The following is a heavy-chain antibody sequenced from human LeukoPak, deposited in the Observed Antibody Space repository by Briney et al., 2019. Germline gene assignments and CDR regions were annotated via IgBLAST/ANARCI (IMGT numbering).Heavy chain of an antibody. CDR2: IKSKTDGGTT. J-gene: IGHJ3*02. Sequence: PGGSLRLSCAASGFTFSNAWMSWVRQAPGKGLEWVGRIKSKTDGGTTDYAAPVKGRFTISRDDSKNTLYLQMNSLKTEDTAVYYCTTEVGATGPDAFDIWGKGTMVTVSS. CDR1: GFTFSNAW. V-gene: IGHV3-15*01. D-gene: IGHD1-26*01. CDR3: TTEVGATGPDAFDI.